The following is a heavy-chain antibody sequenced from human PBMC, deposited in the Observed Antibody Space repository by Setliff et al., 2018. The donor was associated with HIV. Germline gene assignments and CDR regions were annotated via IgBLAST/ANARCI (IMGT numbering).Heavy chain of an antibody. CDR3: ARVARGGHSSRGYYFDY. CDR2: IYTSGST. Sequence: PSETLSLTCTVSGGSISSGSYYWSWIRQPAGKGLEWIGRIYTSGSTKYNPSLKSRVTISVDTSKNQFSLKVSSVTAADTAVYYCARVARGGHSSRGYYFDYWGQGTLVTVSS. V-gene: IGHV4-61*02. CDR1: GGSISSGSYY. J-gene: IGHJ4*02. D-gene: IGHD6-13*01.